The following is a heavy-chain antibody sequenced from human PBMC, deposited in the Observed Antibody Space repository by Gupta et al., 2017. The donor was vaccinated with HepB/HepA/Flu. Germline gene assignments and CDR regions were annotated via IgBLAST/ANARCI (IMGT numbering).Heavy chain of an antibody. CDR3: ARQRPGVLLWFGGWFDP. Sequence: QLQLQASGPGLVKPSVTLSLTCTVPGGPIRSSMYYWGWFRQTPGKGLGWIGSIYYSGSTYYNPSRKSRVTISVDTSKNQFSLKRSAVTAADTAVYYCARQRPGVLLWFGGWFDPWGQGTLVTVSS. CDR1: GGPIRSSMYY. J-gene: IGHJ5*02. CDR2: IYYSGST. V-gene: IGHV4-39*01. D-gene: IGHD3-10*01.